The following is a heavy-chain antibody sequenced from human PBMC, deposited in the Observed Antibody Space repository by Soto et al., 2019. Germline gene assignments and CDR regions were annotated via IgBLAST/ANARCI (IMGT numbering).Heavy chain of an antibody. CDR2: ISKYSITI. Sequence: PGGSLRLSCAASGFTFDDYAMHWVRQAPGKGLEWVSGISKYSITIDYADSVKGRFTISRDNAKNSLYLQMNSLRAEDTALYYCAKVRSSGWYEGGAFDYWGQGTLVTVSS. V-gene: IGHV3-9*01. J-gene: IGHJ4*02. D-gene: IGHD6-19*01. CDR3: AKVRSSGWYEGGAFDY. CDR1: GFTFDDYA.